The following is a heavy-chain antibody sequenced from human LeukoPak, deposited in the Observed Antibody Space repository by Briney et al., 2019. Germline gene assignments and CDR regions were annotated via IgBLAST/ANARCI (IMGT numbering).Heavy chain of an antibody. J-gene: IGHJ4*02. CDR1: GFTFSSYA. D-gene: IGHD1-26*01. CDR2: ITGSGDST. V-gene: IGHV3-23*01. CDR3: AKENPVGGTNYFDY. Sequence: GGSLRLSCAASGFTFSSYAMSWVRQAPGKGLEWVSAITGSGDSTFYADSVKGRCTISRDNSKNTLSLQMNTLRAEDTAVYYCAKENPVGGTNYFDYWGQGTLVTVSS.